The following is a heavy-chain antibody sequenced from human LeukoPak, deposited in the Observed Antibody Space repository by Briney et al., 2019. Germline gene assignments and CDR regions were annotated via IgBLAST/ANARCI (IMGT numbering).Heavy chain of an antibody. D-gene: IGHD3-16*01. V-gene: IGHV3-23*01. CDR1: WFSFSNFA. CDR3: AKDRDGGSNTRAKGFDY. CDR2: INAGGGTT. Sequence: GSLILYFPASWFSFSNFAMSWVRQAPGEGLEWVSGINAGGGTTYYADSVKGRFTISRDKSQSTLYLQMNSLRVEDTAVYYCAKDRDGGSNTRAKGFDYWGQGTLVTVSS. J-gene: IGHJ4*02.